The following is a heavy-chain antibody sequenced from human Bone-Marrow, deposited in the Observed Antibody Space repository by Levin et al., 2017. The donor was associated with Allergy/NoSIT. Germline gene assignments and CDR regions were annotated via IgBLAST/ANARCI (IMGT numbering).Heavy chain of an antibody. V-gene: IGHV3-23*01. CDR3: AKRGYSGSSEGYYFDY. J-gene: IGHJ4*02. D-gene: IGHD1-26*01. CDR2: ISGSGGST. CDR1: GFTFSSYA. Sequence: GGSLRLSCAASGFTFSSYAMSWVRQAPGKGLEWVSAISGSGGSTYYADSVKGRFTISRDNSKNTLYLQMNSLRAEDTAVYYCAKRGYSGSSEGYYFDYWGQGTLVTVSS.